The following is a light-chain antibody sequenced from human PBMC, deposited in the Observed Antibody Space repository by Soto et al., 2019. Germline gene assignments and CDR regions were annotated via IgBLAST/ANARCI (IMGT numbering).Light chain of an antibody. V-gene: IGKV3-15*01. CDR2: GAS. J-gene: IGKJ4*01. CDR3: QQYNNWPLT. CDR1: QSVSSN. Sequence: EIVMTQSPATLSVSPAERATLSCRASQSVSSNLAWYQQKPGQAPRLLIYGASTRATGIPARFSGSRSGTEFTLTISSLQSEDFAVYYCQQYNNWPLTFGGGTKVEIK.